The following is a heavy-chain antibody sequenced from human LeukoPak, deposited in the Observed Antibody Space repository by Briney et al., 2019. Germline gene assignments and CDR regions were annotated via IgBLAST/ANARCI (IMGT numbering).Heavy chain of an antibody. D-gene: IGHD3-10*01. CDR2: ISGGSRYT. CDR3: AREYGSGSCFDF. J-gene: IGHJ4*02. V-gene: IGHV3-11*05. CDR1: GGSFSGYY. Sequence: LSLTCAVYGGSFSGYYWSWIRQAPGKGLERVSYISGGSRYTNYADSVKGRFTISRDNAKNSLYLQMNSLRAEDTAVYYCAREYGSGSCFDFWGQGTLVTVSS.